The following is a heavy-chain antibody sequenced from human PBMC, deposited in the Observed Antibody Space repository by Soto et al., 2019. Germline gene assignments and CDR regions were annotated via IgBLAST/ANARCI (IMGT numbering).Heavy chain of an antibody. CDR3: AHRPVGVMVFDL. Sequence: QITLKESGPTLVKPTQTLTLTCTFSGFSLSTSGVGVGWIRQPPGKALEWLTLIYWDDDKRYSPSLKSRLTITKDTSKNQVVLTMTNMDPVDTATYYCAHRPVGVMVFDLWGQGTLVTVSS. CDR2: IYWDDDK. J-gene: IGHJ4*02. D-gene: IGHD3-16*01. V-gene: IGHV2-5*02. CDR1: GFSLSTSGVG.